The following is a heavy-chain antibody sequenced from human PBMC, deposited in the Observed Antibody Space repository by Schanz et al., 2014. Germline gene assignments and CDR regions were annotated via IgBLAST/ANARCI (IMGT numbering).Heavy chain of an antibody. V-gene: IGHV4-31*03. CDR2: IYFSGAT. CDR3: ARGRHLGGPPYFDY. Sequence: QVQLQESGPGLVKPSQTPSLTCSVSGGSIRNGPYYWTWIRQHPGKGLEWIGYIYFSGATYINPALESRVIISVDTSETQFSLKLTSVTAADTAVYYCARGRHLGGPPYFDYWGRGSLVSVSS. CDR1: GGSIRNGPYY. J-gene: IGHJ4*02. D-gene: IGHD3-16*01.